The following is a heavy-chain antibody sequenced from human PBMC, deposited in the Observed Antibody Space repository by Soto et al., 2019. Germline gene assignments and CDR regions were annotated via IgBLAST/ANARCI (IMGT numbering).Heavy chain of an antibody. D-gene: IGHD6-19*01. V-gene: IGHV2-5*02. CDR3: AHRLEWLVYDY. J-gene: IGHJ4*02. CDR1: GFSLSTSGVG. Sequence: QITLKESGPTLVKPTQTLTLTCTFSGFSLSTSGVGVGWIRQPPGKALECLALIYWDDDKRYSPSLKSRLTITKDTSKTQVGLTMTNMDPVDTATYYCAHRLEWLVYDYWGQGTLVTVSS. CDR2: IYWDDDK.